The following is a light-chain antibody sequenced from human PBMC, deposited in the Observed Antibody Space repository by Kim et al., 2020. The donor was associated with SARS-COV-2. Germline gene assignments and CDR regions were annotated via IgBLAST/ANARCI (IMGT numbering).Light chain of an antibody. CDR1: QSVSSY. CDR2: DAS. Sequence: LSPGERATLSCRASQSVSSYLAWYQQKPGQAPRVLIYDASNRATGIPARFSGSGSGTDFSLTISSLEPEDFAVYYCQQRSNWPLTFGGGTKVDIK. V-gene: IGKV3-11*01. J-gene: IGKJ4*01. CDR3: QQRSNWPLT.